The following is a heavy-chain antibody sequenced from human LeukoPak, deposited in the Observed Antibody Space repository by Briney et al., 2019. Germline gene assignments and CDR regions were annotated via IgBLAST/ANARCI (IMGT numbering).Heavy chain of an antibody. CDR1: AFTFRIVC. J-gene: IGHJ3*02. V-gene: IGHV3-7*01. D-gene: IGHD2-15*01. CDR3: ARDTSPSSRRIYFDAFDM. Sequence: PVGSLRLSSATSAFTFRIVCMTGVRRAPGEGVGWVANVNHDGSKTHYVDSVNGRFTISRDNTENSLFLQLNSLRAEDTAMYYCARDTSPSSRRIYFDAFDMWGQGTMVTVSS. CDR2: VNHDGSKT.